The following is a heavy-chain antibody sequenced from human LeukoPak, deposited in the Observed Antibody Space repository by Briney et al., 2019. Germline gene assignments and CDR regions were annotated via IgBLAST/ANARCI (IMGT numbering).Heavy chain of an antibody. CDR3: ARDLHCSSWDTVVC. V-gene: IGHV1-69*13. D-gene: IGHD6-13*01. Sequence: GASVRVSCKASGGTFSSYAISWGRQAPGQGVEWRGGIIPIFGTANYAQTFQGRVTVTADDSTCTHSMELSTLSSEDTSVSYCARDLHCSSWDTVVCWGQGTLVTVSS. J-gene: IGHJ4*02. CDR1: GGTFSSYA. CDR2: IIPIFGTA.